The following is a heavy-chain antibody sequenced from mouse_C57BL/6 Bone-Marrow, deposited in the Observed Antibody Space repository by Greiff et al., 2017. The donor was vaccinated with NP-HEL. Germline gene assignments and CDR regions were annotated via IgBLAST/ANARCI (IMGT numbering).Heavy chain of an antibody. V-gene: IGHV1-39*01. CDR2: INPNYGTT. CDR3: ARSLITTVVATTRLDY. CDR1: GYSFTDYN. J-gene: IGHJ2*01. D-gene: IGHD1-1*01. Sequence: LVESGPELVKPGASVKISCKASGYSFTDYNMNWVKQSNGKSLEWIGVINPNYGTTSYNQKFKGKATLTVDQSSSTAYMQLNSLTSEDSAVYYCARSLITTVVATTRLDYWGQGTTLTVSS.